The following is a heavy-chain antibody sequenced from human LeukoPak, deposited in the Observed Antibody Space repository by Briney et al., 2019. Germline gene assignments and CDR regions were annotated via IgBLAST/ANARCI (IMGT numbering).Heavy chain of an antibody. CDR1: GGTFSSYA. J-gene: IGHJ6*03. D-gene: IGHD1-26*01. Sequence: SVKVSCEASGGTFSSYAISWVRQAPGQGLEWMGGIIPIFGTANYAQKFQGRVTITTDESTSTAYMELSSLRSEDTAVYYYARGAGSYYYYYMDVWGKGTTVTVSS. CDR3: ARGAGSYYYYYMDV. CDR2: IIPIFGTA. V-gene: IGHV1-69*05.